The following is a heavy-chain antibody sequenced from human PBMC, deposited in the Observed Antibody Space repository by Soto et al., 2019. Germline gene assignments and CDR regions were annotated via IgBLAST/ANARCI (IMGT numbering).Heavy chain of an antibody. V-gene: IGHV1-69*01. CDR3: ARDGVDVSRTTVRHGALDI. CDR2: FIPVFTTA. Sequence: QVQLVQSGAEVKKPGSSVKVSCKASGGSFSTYGISWVRQAPGQGLEWMGGFIPVFTTAKYAQKFQGRVSITADESTYTVYMEVSSLRSEDTAVYFCARDGVDVSRTTVRHGALDIWGQGTVVTVSS. D-gene: IGHD4-17*01. CDR1: GGSFSTYG. J-gene: IGHJ3*02.